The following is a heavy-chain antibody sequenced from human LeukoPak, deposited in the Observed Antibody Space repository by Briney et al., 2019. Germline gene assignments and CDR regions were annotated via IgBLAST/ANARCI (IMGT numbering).Heavy chain of an antibody. CDR3: ARRAYDVPFLDY. D-gene: IGHD2-21*01. CDR2: VTNKANNYTS. J-gene: IGHJ4*02. Sequence: EGSLRLSCAASGFTFSDHSMNWVRQAPGKGLEWVGRVTNKANNYTSQYAASVKDRFTISRDNSENSLYLQMNSLKTEDTAVYYCARRAYDVPFLDYWGQGTLVTVSP. V-gene: IGHV3-72*01. CDR1: GFTFSDHS.